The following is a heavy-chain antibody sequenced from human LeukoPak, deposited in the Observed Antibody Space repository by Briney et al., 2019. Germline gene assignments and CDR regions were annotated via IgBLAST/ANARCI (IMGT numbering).Heavy chain of an antibody. Sequence: ASVKVSCKASGGTFSSYAISWVRQAPGQGLEWMGWISAYNGNTNYAQKLQGRVTMTTDTSTSTAYMELRSLRSDDTAVYYCARDAVEYGSGSYYRDDYWGQGTLVTVSS. CDR1: GGTFSSYA. V-gene: IGHV1-18*01. CDR2: ISAYNGNT. J-gene: IGHJ4*02. D-gene: IGHD3-10*01. CDR3: ARDAVEYGSGSYYRDDY.